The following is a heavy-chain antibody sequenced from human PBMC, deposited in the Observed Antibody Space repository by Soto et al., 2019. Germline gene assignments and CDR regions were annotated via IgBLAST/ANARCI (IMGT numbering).Heavy chain of an antibody. CDR3: AIRGEGYYDSSGYREYFQH. CDR1: GFTFSSYA. Sequence: PGGSLRLSCAASGFTFSSYAMSWVRQAPGKGLEWVSAISGSGGSTYYADSVKGRFTISRDNSKNTLYLQMNSLRAEDTAVYYCAIRGEGYYDSSGYREYFQHWGHGTLVTVSS. V-gene: IGHV3-23*01. D-gene: IGHD3-22*01. CDR2: ISGSGGST. J-gene: IGHJ1*01.